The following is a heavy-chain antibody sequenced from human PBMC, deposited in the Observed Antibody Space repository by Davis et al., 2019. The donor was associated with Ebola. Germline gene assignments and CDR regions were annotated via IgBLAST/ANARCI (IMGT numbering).Heavy chain of an antibody. CDR1: GYTFTGYY. J-gene: IGHJ2*01. D-gene: IGHD2-8*01. CDR3: ARERRPLMGNWYFDL. V-gene: IGHV1-2*02. CDR2: INPNSGGT. Sequence: ASVKVSCKASGYTFTGYYMHWVRQAPGQGLEWMGWINPNSGGTNYAQKFQGRVTMTRDTSISTAYMELSRLRSDDTAVYYCARERRPLMGNWYFDLWGRGTLVTVSS.